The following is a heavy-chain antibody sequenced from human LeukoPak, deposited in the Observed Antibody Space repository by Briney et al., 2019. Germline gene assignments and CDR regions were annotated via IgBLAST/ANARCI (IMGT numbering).Heavy chain of an antibody. D-gene: IGHD5-24*01. Sequence: GGSLRLSCAASGFTFSRYWMHWVRQAPGKGLVWVARIRSDGTITSYAVSVKGRFTISRDNAKNTLYLQMNSLRAEDTAVYYCARDIEDGVSWGQGTLVTVSS. J-gene: IGHJ5*02. CDR1: GFTFSRYW. CDR3: ARDIEDGVS. CDR2: IRSDGTIT. V-gene: IGHV3-74*01.